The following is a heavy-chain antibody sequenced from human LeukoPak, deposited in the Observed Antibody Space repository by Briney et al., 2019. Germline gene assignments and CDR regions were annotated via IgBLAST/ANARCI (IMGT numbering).Heavy chain of an antibody. D-gene: IGHD6-19*01. CDR3: ARIGSGWYWDY. CDR1: GFTFSTYW. J-gene: IGHJ4*02. V-gene: IGHV3-7*01. CDR2: IKQDGSEK. Sequence: GGSLRLSCAVSGFTFSTYWMSWVRQAPGKGLEWVASIKQDGSEKYYVDSVKGRFTISRDNAKNSLYLQMNSLRAEDTAVYYCARIGSGWYWDYWGQGTLVTVSS.